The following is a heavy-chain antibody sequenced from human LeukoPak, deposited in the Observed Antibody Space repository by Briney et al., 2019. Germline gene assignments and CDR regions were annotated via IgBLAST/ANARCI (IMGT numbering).Heavy chain of an antibody. V-gene: IGHV4-39*01. D-gene: IGHD3-10*01. CDR1: GGSISSSSYY. Sequence: SETLSLTCTVSGGSISSSSYYWGWIRQPPGKGLEWIGSIYYSGGTYYNPSLKSRVTISVDTSKNQFSLELSSVTAADTAVYYCARHSPLWPYGSGTYYYMDVWGKGTTVTISS. CDR2: IYYSGGT. J-gene: IGHJ6*03. CDR3: ARHSPLWPYGSGTYYYMDV.